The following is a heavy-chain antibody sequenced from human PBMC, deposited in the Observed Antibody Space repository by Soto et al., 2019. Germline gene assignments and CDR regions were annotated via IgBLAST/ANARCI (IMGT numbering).Heavy chain of an antibody. CDR3: ANPNSSSSPYFDY. CDR1: GFTFSSYG. V-gene: IGHV3-30*18. CDR2: ISYDGSNK. D-gene: IGHD6-6*01. J-gene: IGHJ4*02. Sequence: PGGSLRLSCAASGFTFSSYGMHWVRQAPGKGLEWVAVISYDGSNKYYADSVKGRFTISRDNSKNTLYLQMNSLRAEDTAVYYCANPNSSSSPYFDYWGQGTLVTVSS.